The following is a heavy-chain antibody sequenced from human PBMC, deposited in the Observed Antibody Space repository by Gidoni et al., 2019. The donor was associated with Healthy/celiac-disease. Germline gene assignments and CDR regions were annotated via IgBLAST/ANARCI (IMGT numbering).Heavy chain of an antibody. CDR3: ARWGGYYYDSSGYYPDY. Sequence: QVQLQESGPGLVKPSGTLSLTCAVSVCSISSSPWGNWVRQPPGKGLEWIGEIYHSGSTNYNPSLTSRLTISVDKAKNQVSLKRNSVTAADTAVYYCARWGGYYYDSSGYYPDYWGQGTLVTVSS. CDR2: IYHSGST. V-gene: IGHV4-4*02. D-gene: IGHD3-22*01. CDR1: VCSISSSPW. J-gene: IGHJ4*02.